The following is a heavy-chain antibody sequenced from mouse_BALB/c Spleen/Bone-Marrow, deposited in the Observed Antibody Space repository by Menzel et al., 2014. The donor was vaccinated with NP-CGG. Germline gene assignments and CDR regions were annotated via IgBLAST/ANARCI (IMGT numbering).Heavy chain of an antibody. CDR2: IYPSDSYT. CDR1: GYTFTSYW. D-gene: IGHD2-4*01. J-gene: IGHJ2*01. CDR3: TRRGSTMSYFDY. V-gene: IGHV1-69*02. Sequence: QVQLKQSGAELVRPGASVKLSCKASGYTFTSYWINWVKQRPGQGLEWIGNIYPSDSYTNYNQKFKDKATLTVDKSSSTAYMQLSSPTSEDSAVYYCTRRGSTMSYFDYWGQGTTLTVSS.